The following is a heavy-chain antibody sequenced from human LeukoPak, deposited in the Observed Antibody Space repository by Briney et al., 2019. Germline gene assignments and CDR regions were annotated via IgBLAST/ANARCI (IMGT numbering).Heavy chain of an antibody. J-gene: IGHJ3*02. V-gene: IGHV4-59*12. CDR3: ARDLITMIVVVREGGAFDI. D-gene: IGHD3-22*01. CDR2: IYYSGST. CDR1: GGSISSYY. Sequence: SETLSLTCTVSGGSISSYYWSWIRQPPGKGLEWIGYIYYSGSTNYNPSLKGRVTIPVDTSKNQFSLKLSSVTAADTAVYYCARDLITMIVVVREGGAFDIWGQGTMVTVSS.